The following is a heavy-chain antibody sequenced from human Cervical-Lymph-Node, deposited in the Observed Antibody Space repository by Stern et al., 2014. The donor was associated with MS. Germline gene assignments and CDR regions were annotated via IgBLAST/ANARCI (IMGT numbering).Heavy chain of an antibody. D-gene: IGHD3-10*01. Sequence: EVKLVESGGGLVKPGGSLRLSCAASGFTFSSYRMNLVRLGPGQGLERDSSTSSISSYIYYADSTKGRFTNTRDAAKTSQYLHMNSLRAEDTAVYYCARDNGLYYYGSGSYHFDYWGQGTLVTVSS. CDR1: GFTFSSYR. V-gene: IGHV3-21*01. CDR2: TSSISSYI. CDR3: ARDNGLYYYGSGSYHFDY. J-gene: IGHJ4*02.